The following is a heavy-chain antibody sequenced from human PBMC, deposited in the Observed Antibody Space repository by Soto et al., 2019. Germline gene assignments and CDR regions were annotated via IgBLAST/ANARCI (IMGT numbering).Heavy chain of an antibody. CDR1: GGTFSSYA. CDR2: SIPIFGTA. CDR3: ARESPYCSSTSCLPPYYYYGMDV. Sequence: QVQLVQSGAEVKKPGSSVKVSCKASGGTFSSYAISWVRQAPGQGLEWMGGSIPIFGTANYAQKFQGRVTITADKSTSTAYMELSSLRSEDTAVYYCARESPYCSSTSCLPPYYYYGMDVWGQGTTVTVSS. D-gene: IGHD2-2*01. J-gene: IGHJ6*02. V-gene: IGHV1-69*06.